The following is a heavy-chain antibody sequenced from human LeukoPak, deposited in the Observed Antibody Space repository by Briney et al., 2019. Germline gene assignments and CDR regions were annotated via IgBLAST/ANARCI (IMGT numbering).Heavy chain of an antibody. CDR1: GFTFDDYA. J-gene: IGHJ4*02. CDR2: ISWNSGSI. V-gene: IGHV3-9*01. CDR3: ARGYCSSTSCYNDY. Sequence: GGSLRLSCAASGFTFDDYAMHWVRQAPGKGLEWVSGISWNSGSIGYADSVKGRFTISRDNSKNSLDLQMNSLRAEDTAVYYCARGYCSSTSCYNDYWAREPWSPSPQ. D-gene: IGHD2-2*02.